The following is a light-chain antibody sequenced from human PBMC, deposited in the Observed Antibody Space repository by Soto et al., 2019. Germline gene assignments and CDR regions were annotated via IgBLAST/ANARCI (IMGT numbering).Light chain of an antibody. CDR2: AAS. V-gene: IGKV1-8*01. Sequence: AIRMTQSPSSFSASTGDRVTITCRASQGISSYLAWYQQKPGKAPKLLIYAASTLQSGVPSRFSGSGSVTDFPLTISCLQSEDFATYYCQQYYRYPRTFGQGTKVEIK. J-gene: IGKJ1*01. CDR3: QQYYRYPRT. CDR1: QGISSY.